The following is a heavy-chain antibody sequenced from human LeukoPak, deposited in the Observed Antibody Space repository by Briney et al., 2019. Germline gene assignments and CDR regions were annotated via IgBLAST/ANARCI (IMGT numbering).Heavy chain of an antibody. J-gene: IGHJ5*02. CDR2: IYHSGST. V-gene: IGHV4-4*02. Sequence: PSGTLSLTCAVSGGSISSSNWWSWVRQPPGKGPEWIGEIYHSGSTNYNPSLKSRVTISVDKSKNQFSLKLSSVTAADTAVYYCARRRAEGGSNGHYNWFDPWGQGILVTVSS. D-gene: IGHD6-13*01. CDR3: ARRRAEGGSNGHYNWFDP. CDR1: GGSISSSNW.